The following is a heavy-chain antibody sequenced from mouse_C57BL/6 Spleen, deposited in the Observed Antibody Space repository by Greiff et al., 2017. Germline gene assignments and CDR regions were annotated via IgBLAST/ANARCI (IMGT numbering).Heavy chain of an antibody. CDR3: TSDNDYAWFAY. CDR1: GFTFSSYA. J-gene: IGHJ3*01. D-gene: IGHD2-4*01. CDR2: ISSGGDNI. V-gene: IGHV5-9-1*02. Sequence: EVLLVESGAGLVKPGGSLKLSCAASGFTFSSYAMPWVRQTPEKGLEWVAYISSGGDNIYYADTVKGGFTISRDNARNTLYLQMSSLKSEDTAMCYCTSDNDYAWFAYWGQGTLVTVSA.